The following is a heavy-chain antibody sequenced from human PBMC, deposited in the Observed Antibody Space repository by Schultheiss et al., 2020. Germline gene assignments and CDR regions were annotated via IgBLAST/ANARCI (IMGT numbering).Heavy chain of an antibody. CDR2: ISSSGSTI. CDR1: GFTFSSYA. J-gene: IGHJ6*02. Sequence: GGSLRLSCAASGFTFSSYAMSWVRQAPGKGLVWVLYISSSGSTIYYADSVKGRFTISRDNAKNSLYLQMNSLRAEDTAVYYCARELDRVVVPAATFYGMDVWGQGTTVTVSS. D-gene: IGHD2-2*01. V-gene: IGHV3-48*04. CDR3: ARELDRVVVPAATFYGMDV.